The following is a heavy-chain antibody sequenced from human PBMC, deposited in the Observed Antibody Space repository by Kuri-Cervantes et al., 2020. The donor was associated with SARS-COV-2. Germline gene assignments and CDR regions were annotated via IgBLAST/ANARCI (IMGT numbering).Heavy chain of an antibody. D-gene: IGHD6-19*01. CDR1: GFKFDDYP. CDR3: ARDMSKGQWLERGWFDP. J-gene: IGHJ5*02. CDR2: IRNKGYGATT. Sequence: GESLKISCTASGFKFDDYPMSWFRQAPGKGLEWVGFIRNKGYGATTEYGASVKGRFTISRDDSESIAYLQMNSLKTEDTAVYYCARDMSKGQWLERGWFDPWGQGTLVTVSS. V-gene: IGHV3-49*03.